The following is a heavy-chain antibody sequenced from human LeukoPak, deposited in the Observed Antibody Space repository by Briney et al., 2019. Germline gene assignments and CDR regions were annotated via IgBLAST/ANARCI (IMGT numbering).Heavy chain of an antibody. V-gene: IGHV4-39*01. CDR3: ATAKYSN. D-gene: IGHD6-13*01. Sequence: PPETLSLTCTVSGGSITGSTYYWGWIRQPPGKGLEWIGSIYYTGSNYYNPFLKSRVTISVDTSKNQFSLKLSSVTAADTAVYYCATAKYSNWGQGALVTVSS. CDR2: IYYTGSN. CDR1: GGSITGSTYY. J-gene: IGHJ4*02.